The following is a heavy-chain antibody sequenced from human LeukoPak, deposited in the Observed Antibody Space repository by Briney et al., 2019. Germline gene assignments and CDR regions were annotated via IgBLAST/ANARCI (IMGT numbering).Heavy chain of an antibody. V-gene: IGHV1-2*02. Sequence: ASVKVSCKASGYTFTGYYMHWVRQAPGQGLEWMGWNNPNSGGTNYAQKFQGRVTMTRDTSISTAYMELSRLRSDDTAVYYCARGSTAKRPFDYWGQGTLVTVSS. D-gene: IGHD2-21*02. CDR3: ARGSTAKRPFDY. CDR1: GYTFTGYY. J-gene: IGHJ4*02. CDR2: NNPNSGGT.